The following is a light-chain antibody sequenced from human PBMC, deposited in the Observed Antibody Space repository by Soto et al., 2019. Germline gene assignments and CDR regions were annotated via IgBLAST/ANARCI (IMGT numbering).Light chain of an antibody. CDR1: SSDVGAYNY. V-gene: IGLV2-11*01. CDR2: DVN. J-gene: IGLJ2*01. Sequence: QSALTQPRSVSGSPGQSVTISCTGTSSDVGAYNYVSWYQQHPGKAPKLMIYDVNKRPTGVPDHFSGSKSGNTASLTISGLQAEDEADYYCCSYANSYTFVVFGGGTKLTVL. CDR3: CSYANSYTFVV.